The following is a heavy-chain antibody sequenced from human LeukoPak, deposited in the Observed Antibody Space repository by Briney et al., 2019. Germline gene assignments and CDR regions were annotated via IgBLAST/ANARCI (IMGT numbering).Heavy chain of an antibody. CDR2: IYSGGNT. CDR1: GFTFSSYS. D-gene: IGHD6-13*01. V-gene: IGHV3-66*01. CDR3: AWGEIAAAVGW. Sequence: GGSLRLSSAASGFTFSSYSMNWVRQAPGKGLEWVSVIYSGGNTYYADSVKGRFTISRDNSKNTLSLQMNSLRAEATAVYYCAWGEIAAAVGWWGQGTLVTVSS. J-gene: IGHJ4*02.